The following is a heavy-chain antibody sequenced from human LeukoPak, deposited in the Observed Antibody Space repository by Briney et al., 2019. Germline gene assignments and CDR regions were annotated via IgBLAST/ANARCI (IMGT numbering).Heavy chain of an antibody. CDR3: AKYRAAAYYFDY. J-gene: IGHJ4*02. V-gene: IGHV3-30*02. Sequence: GGSLRLSCAASGFTFSNYGMHWVRQAPGKGLEWVALIQCDGTNKYYADSVKGRFTISRDNSKNTLYLQINSLRPEDTAVYFCAKYRAAAYYFDYWGQGTLVTVSS. CDR1: GFTFSNYG. CDR2: IQCDGTNK. D-gene: IGHD6-13*01.